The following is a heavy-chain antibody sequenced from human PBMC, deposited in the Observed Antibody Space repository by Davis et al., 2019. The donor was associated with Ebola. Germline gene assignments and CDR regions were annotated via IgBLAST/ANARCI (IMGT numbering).Heavy chain of an antibody. CDR3: ARDQGGSYSDAFDI. D-gene: IGHD1-26*01. CDR1: GYTFTGYY. J-gene: IGHJ3*02. Sequence: AASVKVSCKASGYTFTGYYMHWARQAPGQGLEWMGWINPNSGGTNYAQKFQGWVTMTRDTSISPAYMELSRLRSDDTAVYYCARDQGGSYSDAFDIWGQGTMVTVSS. V-gene: IGHV1-2*04. CDR2: INPNSGGT.